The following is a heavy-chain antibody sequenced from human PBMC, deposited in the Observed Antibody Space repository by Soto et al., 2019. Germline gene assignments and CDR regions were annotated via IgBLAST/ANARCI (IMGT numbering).Heavy chain of an antibody. CDR1: GGTFSSYA. V-gene: IGHV1-69*06. D-gene: IGHD6-19*01. CDR2: IIPIFGTA. J-gene: IGHJ3*02. Sequence: SVTVSCKASGGTFSSYAISWVRQAPGQGLEWMGGIIPIFGTANYAQKFQGRVTITADKSTSTAYMELSSLRSEDTAVYYCARDPGYSSGWTHDAFDSWGQGTMGTV. CDR3: ARDPGYSSGWTHDAFDS.